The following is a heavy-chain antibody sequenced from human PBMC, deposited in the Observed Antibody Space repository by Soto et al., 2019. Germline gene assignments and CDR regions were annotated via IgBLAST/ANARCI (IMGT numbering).Heavy chain of an antibody. CDR3: AKHDFWTLYNTGLDS. CDR1: GFTFTSYA. CDR2: ISGSGGDT. D-gene: IGHD3-3*01. V-gene: IGHV3-23*01. J-gene: IGHJ4*02. Sequence: EVQLLESGGGLVQPGGSLRLSCSASGFTFTSYAMSWVRQAPGKGLEWVSGISGSGGDTKSADSVKGRFTTSRDNLKNMLYLQMNSLRAEDTAVYYCAKHDFWTLYNTGLDSWGQGTLVTVSS.